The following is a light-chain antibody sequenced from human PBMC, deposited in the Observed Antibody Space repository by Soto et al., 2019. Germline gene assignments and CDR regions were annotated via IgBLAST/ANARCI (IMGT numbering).Light chain of an antibody. CDR2: AAS. CDR1: QGLGRW. J-gene: IGKJ3*01. Sequence: DIQMTQSPSSVSASVGDSVTITCRASQGLGRWLAWYRQKPGKAPELLIFAASSLHGGVPSRFSGSGSGTDFTLTISSLHPEDCATYYCLQTNTLPFTCRPGTQVGV. CDR3: LQTNTLPFT. V-gene: IGKV1-12*01.